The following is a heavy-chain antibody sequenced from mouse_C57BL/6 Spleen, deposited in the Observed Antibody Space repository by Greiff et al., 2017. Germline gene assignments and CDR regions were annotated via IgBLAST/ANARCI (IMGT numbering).Heavy chain of an antibody. CDR3: ASGGSGAMDY. CDR1: GYTFTSYW. D-gene: IGHD1-1*01. J-gene: IGHJ4*01. V-gene: IGHV1-69*01. Sequence: QVQLQQPGAELVMPGASVKLSCKASGYTFTSYWMHWVKQRPGQGLEWIGEIDPSDSYTNYNKKFKGKSTLTVDKSSSTAYMQLSSLTSEDSAVYYCASGGSGAMDYWGQGTSVTVSS. CDR2: IDPSDSYT.